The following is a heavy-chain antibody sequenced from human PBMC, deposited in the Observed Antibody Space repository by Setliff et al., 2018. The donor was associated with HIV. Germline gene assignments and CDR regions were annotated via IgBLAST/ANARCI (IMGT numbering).Heavy chain of an antibody. J-gene: IGHJ4*02. V-gene: IGHV4-39*07. CDR3: ARDNMALIGDYDY. D-gene: IGHD5-12*01. CDR1: GGSISPTNYC. Sequence: SETLSLTCIVSGGSISPTNYCWGWIRQTPGQGLEWIGTVCYSGSTYYNPSLKSRVTVSVDTSKNQFSLKLNSMTAADTAVYYCARDNMALIGDYDYWGQGTLVTVSS. CDR2: VCYSGST.